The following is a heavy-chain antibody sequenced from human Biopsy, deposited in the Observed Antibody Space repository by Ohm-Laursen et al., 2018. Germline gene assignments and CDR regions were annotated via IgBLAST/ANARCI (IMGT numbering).Heavy chain of an antibody. CDR3: GNEVHGRDY. D-gene: IGHD2-15*01. J-gene: IGHJ4*02. Sequence: LRLSCTASGFTVSNKYMSWVRQAPGKGLEWIGQINQSGRTNYNPSLKSRVNISADKSNNQFSLKLTSVTSADTAVYFCGNEVHGRDYWGLGALVTVSS. CDR2: INQSGRT. V-gene: IGHV4-34*08. CDR1: GFTVSNKY.